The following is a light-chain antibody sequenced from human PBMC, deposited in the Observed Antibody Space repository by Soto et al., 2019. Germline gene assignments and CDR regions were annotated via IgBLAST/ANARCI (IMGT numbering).Light chain of an antibody. CDR1: QSVCSN. CDR2: GAS. Sequence: EIVMTQSPATLSVSPGERATLSCRASQSVCSNLAWYQQKPGQAPRLLICGASTRATGIPARLSGRGSGKEFALTISSLQSEDFAVDYWQQYNNWPRTVGQGPKVEIK. V-gene: IGKV3-15*01. J-gene: IGKJ1*01. CDR3: QQYNNWPRT.